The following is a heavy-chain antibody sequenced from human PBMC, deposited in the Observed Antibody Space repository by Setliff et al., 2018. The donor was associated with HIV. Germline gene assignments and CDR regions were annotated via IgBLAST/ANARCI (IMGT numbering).Heavy chain of an antibody. CDR1: GGSISSSSYY. D-gene: IGHD1-26*01. J-gene: IGHJ6*03. CDR2: IYYSGST. CDR3: ASGPWSYFGYYMDV. Sequence: TLSLTCTVSGGSISSSSYYWGWIRQPPGKGLEWIGSIYYSGSTYYNPSLKSRVTISVDTSKKQFSLKLSSVTAADTAVYYCASGPWSYFGYYMDVWGKGATVTVSS. V-gene: IGHV4-39*01.